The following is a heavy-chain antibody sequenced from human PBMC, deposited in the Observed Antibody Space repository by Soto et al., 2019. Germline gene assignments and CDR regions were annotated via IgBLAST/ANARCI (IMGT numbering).Heavy chain of an antibody. D-gene: IGHD5-18*01. Sequence: QVQLVESGGGVVQPGRSLRLSCAGSGFTFSSYAMHWVRQAPGKGLEWVAVISYDGSNKYYADCVKGRFTITRDNSKITLYLQMNSLRAEDTAVYYCARDPSYGYSYGYYGYWGQGTMVTVSS. CDR1: GFTFSSYA. J-gene: IGHJ4*02. V-gene: IGHV3-30-3*01. CDR2: ISYDGSNK. CDR3: ARDPSYGYSYGYYGY.